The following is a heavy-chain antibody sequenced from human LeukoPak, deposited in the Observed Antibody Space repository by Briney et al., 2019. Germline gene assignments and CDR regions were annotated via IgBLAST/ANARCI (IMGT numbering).Heavy chain of an antibody. CDR3: AKGKAYDFWSGYSGALDY. CDR1: GFTFSTYG. Sequence: GGSLRLSCAASGFTFSTYGMNWVRQAPGKGLEWVAFIRYDGSNKYYADSVKGRFTISRDNSKNTLYLQMNSLRAEDTAVYYCAKGKAYDFWSGYSGALDYWGQGTLVTVSS. CDR2: IRYDGSNK. J-gene: IGHJ4*02. D-gene: IGHD3-3*01. V-gene: IGHV3-30*02.